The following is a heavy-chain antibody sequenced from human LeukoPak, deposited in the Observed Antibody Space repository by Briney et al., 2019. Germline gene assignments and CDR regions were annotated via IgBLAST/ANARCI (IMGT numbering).Heavy chain of an antibody. D-gene: IGHD2-2*01. Sequence: PSETLSLTCTVSGYSISSGYYWGWIRQPPGKGLEWIGTIYHSGSTYYNPSLKSRVTISVDTSKNQFSLRLSSVTAADTAAYYCAREEAGIVVVPAARGHAFDIWGRGTMVTVSS. J-gene: IGHJ3*02. CDR1: GYSISSGYY. CDR2: IYHSGST. V-gene: IGHV4-38-2*02. CDR3: AREEAGIVVVPAARGHAFDI.